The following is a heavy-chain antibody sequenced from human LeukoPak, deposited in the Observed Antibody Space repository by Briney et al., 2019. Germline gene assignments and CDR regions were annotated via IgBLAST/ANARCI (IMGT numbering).Heavy chain of an antibody. J-gene: IGHJ6*03. CDR1: GGTFSSYA. CDR3: ARGRYYYYMDV. Sequence: GASVKVSCKASGGTFSSYAISWVRQAPGQGLEWMGRIIPILGIANYAQKFQGRVTITADESTSTAYMELSSLRSEDTAVYYCARGRYYYYMDVWGKGTTVTVSS. V-gene: IGHV1-69*04. CDR2: IIPILGIA.